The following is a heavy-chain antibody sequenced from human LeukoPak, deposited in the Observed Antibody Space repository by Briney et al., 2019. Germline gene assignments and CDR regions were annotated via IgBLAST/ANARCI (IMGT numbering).Heavy chain of an antibody. CDR3: ARDGGSSWYYFDY. Sequence: GGSLRLSCAASGFTFSSYSMNWVRQAPGKGLEWVSSISSSRSYIYYADSVKGRFTISRDNAKNSLYLQMNSLRAEDTAVYYCARDGGSSWYYFDYWGQGTLVTVSS. D-gene: IGHD6-13*01. CDR1: GFTFSSYS. V-gene: IGHV3-21*01. CDR2: ISSSRSYI. J-gene: IGHJ4*02.